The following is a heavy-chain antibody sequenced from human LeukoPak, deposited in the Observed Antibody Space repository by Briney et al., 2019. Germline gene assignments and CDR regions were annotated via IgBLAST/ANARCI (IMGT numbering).Heavy chain of an antibody. D-gene: IGHD3-22*01. V-gene: IGHV7-4-1*02. CDR3: ARRKDYYDSSGYYLAAFDI. J-gene: IGHJ3*02. CDR2: INTNTGNT. Sequence: ASVKVSCKASGYTFTTYAMNWVRQAPGQGLEWMGWINTNTGNTTYAQDFTGRVVFSLDTSISTAYLQMRSLRAEDTAVYYCARRKDYYDSSGYYLAAFDIWGQGTLVTVSS. CDR1: GYTFTTYA.